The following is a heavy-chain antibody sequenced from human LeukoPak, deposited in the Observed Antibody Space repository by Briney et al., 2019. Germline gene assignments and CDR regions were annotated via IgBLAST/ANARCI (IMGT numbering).Heavy chain of an antibody. D-gene: IGHD3-22*01. V-gene: IGHV3-9*01. CDR1: GFTFDDYA. Sequence: QSGGSLRLSCAASGFTFDDYAMHWVRQAPGKGLEWVSGISWNSGSIGYADSVKGRFTISRDNAKNSLYLQMNSLRAEDTALYYCAKDGRYDSSGSLDYWGQGTLVTVSS. CDR2: ISWNSGSI. CDR3: AKDGRYDSSGSLDY. J-gene: IGHJ4*02.